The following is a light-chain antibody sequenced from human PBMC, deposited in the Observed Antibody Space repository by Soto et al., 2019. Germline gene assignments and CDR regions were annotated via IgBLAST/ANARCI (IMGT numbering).Light chain of an antibody. CDR3: SSFTPSTTYV. CDR2: EVN. Sequence: QSARTHPPSGTGSPGQSGAVSCTGTSSDVGSYNRVSWYQQPPGTAPKLIIYEVNNRPSGVPDRFSGSKSGNTASLTISGLQAEDEADYYCSSFTPSTTYVFGTVTKVTV. CDR1: SSDVGSYNR. V-gene: IGLV2-18*02. J-gene: IGLJ1*01.